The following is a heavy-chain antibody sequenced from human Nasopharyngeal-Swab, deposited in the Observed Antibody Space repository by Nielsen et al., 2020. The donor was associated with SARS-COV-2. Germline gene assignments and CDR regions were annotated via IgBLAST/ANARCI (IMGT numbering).Heavy chain of an antibody. CDR1: GFTFSDYY. Sequence: GESLKISCAASGFTFSDYYMSWIRQAPGKGLEWVSYISSSGSTIYYADSVKGRFTISRDNAKNSLYLQMNSLRAEDTAVYYCAKDGGYSSSPYYYYMDVWGKGTTVTVSS. J-gene: IGHJ6*03. D-gene: IGHD6-13*01. CDR3: AKDGGYSSSPYYYYMDV. CDR2: ISSSGSTI. V-gene: IGHV3-11*04.